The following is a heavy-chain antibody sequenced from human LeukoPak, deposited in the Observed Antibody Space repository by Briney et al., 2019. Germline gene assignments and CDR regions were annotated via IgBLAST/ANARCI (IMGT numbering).Heavy chain of an antibody. CDR3: ARAPDTAMVTPIDY. V-gene: IGHV3-21*01. Sequence: GGSLRLSCAASGFTFSSYSMNWVRQAPGKGLEWVSSISSSSSYIYYADSVKGRFAISRDNAKNSLYLQMNSLRAEDTAVYYCARAPDTAMVTPIDYWGQGTLVTVSS. CDR2: ISSSSSYI. CDR1: GFTFSSYS. J-gene: IGHJ4*02. D-gene: IGHD5-18*01.